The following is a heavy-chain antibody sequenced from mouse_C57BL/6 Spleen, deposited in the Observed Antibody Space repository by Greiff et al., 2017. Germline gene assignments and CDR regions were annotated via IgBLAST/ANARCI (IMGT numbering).Heavy chain of an antibody. CDR1: GYTFTSYW. Sequence: VQLQQSGAELVKPGASVKLSCKASGYTFTSYWMQWVKQRPGQGLEWIGEIDPSDSYTNYNQKFKGKATLTVDTSSSTAYMQLSSLTSEDSAVYYCARGIGGNYASFDYWGQGTTLTVSS. V-gene: IGHV1-50*01. D-gene: IGHD2-1*01. J-gene: IGHJ2*01. CDR3: ARGIGGNYASFDY. CDR2: IDPSDSYT.